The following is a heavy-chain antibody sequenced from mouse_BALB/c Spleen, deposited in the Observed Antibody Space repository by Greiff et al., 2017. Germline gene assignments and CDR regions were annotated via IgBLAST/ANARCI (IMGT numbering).Heavy chain of an antibody. D-gene: IGHD4-1*01. V-gene: IGHV1S81*02. CDR2: INPSNGGT. CDR1: GYTFTSYY. J-gene: IGHJ3*01. Sequence: QVQLQQSGAELVKPGASVKLSCKASGYTFTSYYMYWVKQRPGQGLEWIGEINPSNGGTNFNEKFKSKATLTVDKSSSTAYMQLSSLTSEDSAVYYCTRWGGTFAYWGQGTLVTVSA. CDR3: TRWGGTFAY.